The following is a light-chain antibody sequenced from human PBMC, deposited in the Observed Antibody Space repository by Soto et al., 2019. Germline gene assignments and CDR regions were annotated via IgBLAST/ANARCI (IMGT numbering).Light chain of an antibody. CDR2: DVS. CDR1: QTISSGY. J-gene: IGKJ5*01. Sequence: EVVLTQSPGTLSLSPGQRATLSCRASQTISSGYLAWYQQRSGQTPRLLIYDVSIRATGVPARFSGTGSETDFTLTISGLQSEDSAVYFCQQYNNWPFSFGQGTRLEIK. CDR3: QQYNNWPFS. V-gene: IGKV3-15*01.